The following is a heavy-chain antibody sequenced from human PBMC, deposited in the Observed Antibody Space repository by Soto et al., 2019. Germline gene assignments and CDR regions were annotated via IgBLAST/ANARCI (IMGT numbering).Heavy chain of an antibody. CDR2: IYYSGST. Sequence: SETLSLTCTVSGGSISGYYWSWIRQPPGKGLEWIVYIYYSGSTNYNPSLKSRVTISVDTSKNQFSLKLSSVTAADTDGYYCARVLADSSGYYFDYWGQGTLVTVS. CDR3: ARVLADSSGYYFDY. D-gene: IGHD3-22*01. CDR1: GGSISGYY. J-gene: IGHJ4*02. V-gene: IGHV4-59*01.